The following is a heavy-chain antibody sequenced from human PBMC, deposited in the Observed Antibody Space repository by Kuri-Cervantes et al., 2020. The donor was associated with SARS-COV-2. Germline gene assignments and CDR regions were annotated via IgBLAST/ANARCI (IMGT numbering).Heavy chain of an antibody. J-gene: IGHJ3*02. V-gene: IGHV1-8*03. CDR1: GYTFTGYY. D-gene: IGHD3-16*01. Sequence: ASVKVSCKASGYTFTGYYMHWVRQATGQGLEWMGWMNPNSGNTGYAQKFQGRVTITRNTSISTAYMELSSLRSEDTAVYYCARWRGGTDAFDIWGQGTMVTVSS. CDR3: ARWRGGTDAFDI. CDR2: MNPNSGNT.